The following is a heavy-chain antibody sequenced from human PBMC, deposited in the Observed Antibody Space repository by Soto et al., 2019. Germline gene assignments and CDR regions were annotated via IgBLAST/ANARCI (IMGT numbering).Heavy chain of an antibody. V-gene: IGHV4-61*01. D-gene: IGHD6-6*01. CDR2: ISSGGTT. CDR1: VVSVKSDSDY. CDR3: ARESAAPFEPVYFDF. Sequence: SDTLSLACTVSVVSVKSDSDYWTWIRQPPGKGLEWIGYISSGGTTECTPSLKRRVTMSVDTTNNQFSLRLTSLTSADTAVYYCARESAAPFEPVYFDFWGQGALVTVSS. J-gene: IGHJ4*02.